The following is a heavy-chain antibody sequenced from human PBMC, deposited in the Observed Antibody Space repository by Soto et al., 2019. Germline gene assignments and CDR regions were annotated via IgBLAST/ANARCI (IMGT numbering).Heavy chain of an antibody. CDR2: IYYSGST. J-gene: IGHJ4*02. D-gene: IGHD2-21*02. V-gene: IGHV4-59*01. CDR1: GGSISSYY. Sequence: QVQLQESGPGLVKPSETLSLTCTVSGGSISSYYWSWIRQPPGKGLEWIGYIYYSGSTNYNPSLKSRVTISVDTSKNQFSLKLSSVTAADTAVYYCAAAYCGGDCYDYYFDYWGQGTLVTVSS. CDR3: AAAYCGGDCYDYYFDY.